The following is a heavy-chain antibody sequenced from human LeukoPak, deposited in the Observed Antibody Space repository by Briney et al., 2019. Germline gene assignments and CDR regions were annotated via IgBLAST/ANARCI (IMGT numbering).Heavy chain of an antibody. D-gene: IGHD7-27*01. CDR2: STDSGNI. J-gene: IGHJ4*02. V-gene: IGHV4-59*01. CDR3: ARDNWGSLDY. Sequence: PSETLSLTCAVSGSSMTIYSWGWLRQAPGKGLEWIGYSTDSGNINFNPALKSRVIISVDTSKSQFSLKLTSVTPADTAVYYCARDNWGSLDYWGQGTLVTVSS. CDR1: GSSMTIYS.